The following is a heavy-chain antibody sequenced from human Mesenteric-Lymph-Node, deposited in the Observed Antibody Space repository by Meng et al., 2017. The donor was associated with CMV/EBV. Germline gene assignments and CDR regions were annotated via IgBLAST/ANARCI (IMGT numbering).Heavy chain of an antibody. CDR3: ARGPGYRWFDP. V-gene: IGHV3-7*01. CDR1: GFIFSNYW. D-gene: IGHD5-12*01. J-gene: IGHJ5*02. CDR2: IKQDGSEK. Sequence: GGSLRLSCEASGFIFSNYWMSWVRLAPGKGLEWVANIKQDGSEKYYVDSVKGRFTISRDNAKNSLYLQMNSLRAEDTAVYYCARGPGYRWFDPWGQGTLVTVSS.